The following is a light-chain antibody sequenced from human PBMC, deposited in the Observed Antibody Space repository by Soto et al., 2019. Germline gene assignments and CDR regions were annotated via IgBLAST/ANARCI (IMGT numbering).Light chain of an antibody. CDR2: SDT. V-gene: IGLV3-21*04. CDR1: NIGSKG. Sequence: SYELTQPPSVSVAPGKTASISCGGNNIGSKGVHWYQQKPGQAPVLVIYSDTDLPPVIPERFSGSNSANLATLTISRVEAGAAADCCCQVWDSGSAHVVFGGGTKLTVL. CDR3: QVWDSGSAHVV. J-gene: IGLJ2*01.